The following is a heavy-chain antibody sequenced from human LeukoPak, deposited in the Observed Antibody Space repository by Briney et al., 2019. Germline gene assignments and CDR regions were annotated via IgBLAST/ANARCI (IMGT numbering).Heavy chain of an antibody. CDR3: ARAGSGRFLEWLTPRGGFDP. Sequence: ASVNVACKASGGTFSSYAISWVRQAPGQGLERMGGVIPIFGTANYAQKFQGRVTITADKSTSTAYMELSSLRSEDTAVYYCARAGSGRFLEWLTPRGGFDPWGQGTLVTVSS. D-gene: IGHD3-3*01. CDR2: VIPIFGTA. CDR1: GGTFSSYA. J-gene: IGHJ5*02. V-gene: IGHV1-69*06.